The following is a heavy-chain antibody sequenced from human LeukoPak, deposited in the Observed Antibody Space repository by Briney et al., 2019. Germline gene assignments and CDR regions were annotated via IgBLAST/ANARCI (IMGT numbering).Heavy chain of an antibody. D-gene: IGHD3-22*01. CDR2: IKDDGSRK. CDR1: GFSLSGYW. Sequence: GGSLRLSCAASGFSLSGYWMTWVRQAPGKGLEWVANIKDDGSRKHDVDSARGRFTISRDNAKNSLYLDMNSLRAKDTAVYYCARECIDGYYESSGYDLWGQGTLVTVSS. J-gene: IGHJ4*02. V-gene: IGHV3-7*01. CDR3: ARECIDGYYESSGYDL.